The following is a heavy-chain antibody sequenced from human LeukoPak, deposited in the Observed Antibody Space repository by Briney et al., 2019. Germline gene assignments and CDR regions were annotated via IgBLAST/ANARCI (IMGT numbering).Heavy chain of an antibody. D-gene: IGHD3-9*01. J-gene: IGHJ4*02. V-gene: IGHV1-18*01. Sequence: ASVRVSCKASGYTITSYGISWVRQAPGQGLEWMGWISAYNGNTNYAQKLQGRVTMTTDTSTSTAYMELRSLRSDDTAVYYCARDFYDILTGYYMSPDYWGQGTLVTVSS. CDR3: ARDFYDILTGYYMSPDY. CDR1: GYTITSYG. CDR2: ISAYNGNT.